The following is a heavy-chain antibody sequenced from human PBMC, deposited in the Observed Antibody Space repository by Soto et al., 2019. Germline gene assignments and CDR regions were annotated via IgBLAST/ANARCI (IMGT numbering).Heavy chain of an antibody. CDR2: ISTYNGNT. J-gene: IGHJ4*02. CDR1: GYTFITYG. Sequence: QVQLVQSGAEVKKPGASVKVSCKASGYTFITYGVSWVRQAPGQGLDWLGWISTYNGNTRYAERLQGRVTMTTDTTTNTAYMELRNLRSDDTAVYSCARGPTDYYDNSANYFLDYWGQGTLVTVS. CDR3: ARGPTDYYDNSANYFLDY. D-gene: IGHD3-22*01. V-gene: IGHV1-18*01.